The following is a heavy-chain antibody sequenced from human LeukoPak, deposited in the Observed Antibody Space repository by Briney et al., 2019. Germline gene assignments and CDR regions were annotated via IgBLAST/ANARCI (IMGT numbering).Heavy chain of an antibody. V-gene: IGHV4-39*01. CDR3: ARNTIVGATRSFGP. CDR2: VYYNGVT. J-gene: IGHJ5*02. Sequence: SETLSLTCTVSGGSIGSSSYYWGWIRQPPGKGLEWIGSVYYNGVTYYKSSLKSRVTISADTSKNQFSLKVRSVAAADTAVYYCARNTIVGATRSFGPWGQGTLVTVSS. D-gene: IGHD1-26*01. CDR1: GGSIGSSSYY.